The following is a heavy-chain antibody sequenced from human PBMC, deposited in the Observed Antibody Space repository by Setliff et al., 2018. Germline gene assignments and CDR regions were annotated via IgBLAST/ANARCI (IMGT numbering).Heavy chain of an antibody. V-gene: IGHV3-74*01. CDR1: GFTFRKYW. J-gene: IGHJ6*03. CDR2: ISPDGTIT. CDR3: ASIDWGENFYNTDV. D-gene: IGHD7-27*01. Sequence: GGSLRLSCGASGFTFRKYWMYWVRQVPGKGLVWVSRISPDGTITNYADSVKGRFTISRDNAKNTLYPQMNSLRGEDTAVYFCASIDWGENFYNTDVWGKGTTVTVSS.